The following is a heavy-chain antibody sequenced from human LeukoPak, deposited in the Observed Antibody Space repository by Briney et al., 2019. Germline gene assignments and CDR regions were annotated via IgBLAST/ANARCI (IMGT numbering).Heavy chain of an antibody. J-gene: IGHJ5*02. V-gene: IGHV4-38-2*01. CDR1: GYSISSGYY. D-gene: IGHD1-26*01. CDR3: ARPLPSGSYPNWFDP. Sequence: SETLSLTCAVSGYSISSGYYWGWIRQPPGKGLEWIGSIYHSGSTYYNPSLKSRVTISVDTSKNQFSLKLSSVTAADTAVYYCARPLPSGSYPNWFDPWGQGTLVTVSS. CDR2: IYHSGST.